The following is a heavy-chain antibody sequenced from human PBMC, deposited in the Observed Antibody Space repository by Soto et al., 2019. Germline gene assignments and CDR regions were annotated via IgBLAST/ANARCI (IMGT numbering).Heavy chain of an antibody. CDR1: GDSITNGGYY. D-gene: IGHD2-15*01. CDR2: IYGSGGSGST. J-gene: IGHJ4*02. CDR3: ERKKAGYFSGLDY. Sequence: KTSETLSLTCTVTGDSITNGGYYWSWIRQHPGKGLEWLGYIYGSGGSGSTLYNPSLKSRITLSVDTSKTQFSLNLSSVTVADTAVYFCERKKAGYFSGLDYWGQGTLVTVSS. V-gene: IGHV4-31*03.